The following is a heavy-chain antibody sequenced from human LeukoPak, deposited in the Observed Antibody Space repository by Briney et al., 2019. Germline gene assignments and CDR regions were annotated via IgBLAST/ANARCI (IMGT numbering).Heavy chain of an antibody. J-gene: IGHJ6*03. V-gene: IGHV1-8*03. D-gene: IGHD2-2*01. CDR1: GYTFTSYD. CDR3: ARRNQLQYYYYYMDV. Sequence: GASVKVSCKASGYTFTSYDINWVRQAPGQGLEWMGWMNPNSGNTGYAQKIQGRVTITRVTSTSTAYMELSSLRSEDTAVYYCARRNQLQYYYYYMDVWGKGTRVTVSS. CDR2: MNPNSGNT.